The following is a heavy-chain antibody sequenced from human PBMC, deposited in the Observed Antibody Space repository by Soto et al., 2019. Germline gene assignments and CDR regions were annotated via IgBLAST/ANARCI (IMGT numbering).Heavy chain of an antibody. J-gene: IGHJ6*02. CDR2: ISYNGDT. Sequence: PSETLSLTCSVSGDSVSNGDYYWSWIRQPPGKGLEWIGYISYNGDTNYNPSLKSRLTILADTSKNHFSLNLTSVTAADTAAYYCASDVSSSQGMDVWGQGTTVTVSS. V-gene: IGHV4-61*03. D-gene: IGHD2-2*01. CDR1: GDSVSNGDYY. CDR3: ASDVSSSQGMDV.